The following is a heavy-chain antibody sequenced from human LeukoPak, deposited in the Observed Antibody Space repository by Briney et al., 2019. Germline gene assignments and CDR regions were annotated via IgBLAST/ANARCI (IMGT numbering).Heavy chain of an antibody. CDR2: IYYSGST. V-gene: IGHV4-59*01. CDR3: ARIRGSGWYVRYFDY. CDR1: GGSISSYY. Sequence: SETLSLTCTVSGGSISSYYWSWIRQPPGKGLEWIGYIYYSGSTNYNPSLKSRVTISVDTSKNQFSLKLSSVTAADTAVYYCARIRGSGWYVRYFDYWGQGTLVTVSS. D-gene: IGHD6-19*01. J-gene: IGHJ4*02.